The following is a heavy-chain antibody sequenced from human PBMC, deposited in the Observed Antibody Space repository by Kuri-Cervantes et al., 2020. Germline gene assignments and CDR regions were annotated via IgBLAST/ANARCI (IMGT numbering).Heavy chain of an antibody. J-gene: IGHJ2*01. CDR2: IYRGGST. Sequence: GESLKISCAASGFTVSDNYMTWVRQAPGKGLEWVSIIYRGGSTYYADSVKGRFTISRDNSKNTLFLQMNSLRVEDTAVYYCARTSWFHWNFDLWGRGTLVTVSS. CDR3: ARTSWFHWNFDL. CDR1: GFTVSDNY. V-gene: IGHV3-53*01. D-gene: IGHD3-10*01.